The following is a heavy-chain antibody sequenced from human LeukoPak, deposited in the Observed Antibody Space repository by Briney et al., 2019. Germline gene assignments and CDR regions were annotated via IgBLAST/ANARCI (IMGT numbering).Heavy chain of an antibody. D-gene: IGHD3-16*01. J-gene: IGHJ1*01. CDR2: VYPADSDT. CDR3: ARPGQMYRGGHLPH. V-gene: IGHV5-51*01. Sequence: GQSLKISCEAYGYSFTSYWIAWVRQMPGQGLEWMGIVYPADSDTRYNPSFQGQVTISVDKSIKTAYLQWSSLKASDTAMYYCARPGQMYRGGHLPHWGQGTLVTVSS. CDR1: GYSFTSYW.